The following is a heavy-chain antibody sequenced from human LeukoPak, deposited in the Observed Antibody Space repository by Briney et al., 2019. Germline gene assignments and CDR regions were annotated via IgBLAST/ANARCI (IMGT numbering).Heavy chain of an antibody. CDR1: GFTFSSYG. Sequence: GGSLRLSCAASGFTFSSYGMHWVRQAPGKGLEWVAFIRYDGSNKYYADSVKGRFSISRDNSKNTVYLQMNSLRVEDTAIYYCAKGDYGDSEANLDYWGQGTLVTVSS. CDR2: IRYDGSNK. CDR3: AKGDYGDSEANLDY. V-gene: IGHV3-30*02. D-gene: IGHD4-17*01. J-gene: IGHJ4*02.